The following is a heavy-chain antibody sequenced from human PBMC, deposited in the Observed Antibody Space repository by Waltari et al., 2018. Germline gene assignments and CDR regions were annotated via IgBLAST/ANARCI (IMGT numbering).Heavy chain of an antibody. CDR3: ARHLYSIDYLELAK. J-gene: IGHJ4*02. Sequence: EEHLLESGGGLAQPGGSLRLSCAASGFNFMSYARSWVRQAPGKGLEWVSGISDSGVITKYADSVKGRFTVSRDNSKNTVFLHLNSLRAEDTAIYYCARHLYSIDYLELAKWGQGTLVTVSS. CDR1: GFNFMSYA. V-gene: IGHV3-23*01. D-gene: IGHD3-22*01. CDR2: ISDSGVIT.